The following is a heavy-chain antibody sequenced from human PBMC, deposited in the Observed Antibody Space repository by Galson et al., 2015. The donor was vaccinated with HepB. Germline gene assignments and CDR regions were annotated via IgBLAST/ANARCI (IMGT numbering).Heavy chain of an antibody. CDR3: AKDLGAGGGSCFDY. D-gene: IGHD2-15*01. CDR1: GFTFSSYA. CDR2: ISGNGVNT. V-gene: IGHV3-23*01. J-gene: IGHJ4*02. Sequence: SLRLSCAPSGFTFSSYAMSWVRPAPGKGLEWVSAISGNGVNTYYADSVKGRFTISRDNSKNTLYLQMNSLRADDTAIYYCAKDLGAGGGSCFDYWGQGALVTVSS.